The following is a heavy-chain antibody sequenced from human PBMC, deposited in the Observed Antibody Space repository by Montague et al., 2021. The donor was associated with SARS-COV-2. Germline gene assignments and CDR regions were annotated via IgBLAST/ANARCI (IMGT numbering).Heavy chain of an antibody. CDR1: GGSISSDY. CDR3: ARQMTSWWELLYYFDY. Sequence: SETLSLTCSVSGGSISSDYWSWIRQSPGKGLEWIGYIYYRGTTNYNPSLKSRVTFSVDTSKNQFSLKLISVTAADTAVYYCARQMTSWWELLYYFDYWGQGNLVTVSS. D-gene: IGHD1-26*01. CDR2: IYYRGTT. J-gene: IGHJ4*02. V-gene: IGHV4-59*08.